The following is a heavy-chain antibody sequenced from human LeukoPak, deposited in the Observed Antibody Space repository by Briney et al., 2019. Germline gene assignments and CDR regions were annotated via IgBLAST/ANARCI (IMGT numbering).Heavy chain of an antibody. J-gene: IGHJ3*02. CDR3: ARNVGTVVTRSDFDI. Sequence: SETLSLTCAVYGGSFRGYYWSWIRQPPGKGLEWIGEINHSGSTNYNPSLKSRVTISVDTSKNQFSLKLSSVTAADTAVYYGARNVGTVVTRSDFDIWGQGTMVTVPS. CDR1: GGSFRGYY. V-gene: IGHV4-34*01. D-gene: IGHD4-23*01. CDR2: INHSGST.